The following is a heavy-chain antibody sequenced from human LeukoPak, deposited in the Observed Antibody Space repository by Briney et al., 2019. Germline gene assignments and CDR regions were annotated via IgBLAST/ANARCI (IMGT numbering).Heavy chain of an antibody. J-gene: IGHJ6*03. CDR2: IKSKTDGGTT. Sequence: GGSLRLSCAASGFTFSNAWMSWVRQAPGKGLEWVGRIKSKTDGGTTDYAAPVKGRFTISRDDSKNTLYLQMNSLKTEDTAVYYCTTDPPSYYYYMDVWGKGTTVTVSS. CDR1: GFTFSNAW. CDR3: TTDPPSYYYYMDV. V-gene: IGHV3-15*01.